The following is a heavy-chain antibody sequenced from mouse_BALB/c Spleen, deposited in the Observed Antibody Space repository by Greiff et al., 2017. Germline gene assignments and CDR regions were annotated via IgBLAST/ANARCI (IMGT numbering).Heavy chain of an antibody. J-gene: IGHJ2*01. CDR1: GFNIKDTY. CDR2: IDPANGNT. Sequence: VQLQQSGAELVKPGASVKLSCTASGFNIKDTYMHWVKQKPGQGLEWIGRIDPANGNTKYNPKFQGKATISADTTSNTAYLQLSSLTSEDTAVCYCAMTLWVRHEGFDYWGQGTTLTVSS. CDR3: AMTLWVRHEGFDY. D-gene: IGHD2-14*01. V-gene: IGHV14-3*02.